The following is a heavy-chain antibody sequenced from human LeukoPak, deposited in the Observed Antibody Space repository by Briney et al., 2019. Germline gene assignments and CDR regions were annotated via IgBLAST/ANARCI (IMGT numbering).Heavy chain of an antibody. V-gene: IGHV3-7*01. D-gene: IGHD6-19*01. CDR3: ARDPRIAVAGYYYYGMDV. J-gene: IGHJ6*02. CDR1: GFTFSSYA. Sequence: GGSLRLSCAASGFTFSSYAMSWVRQAPGKGLEWVANIKQDGSEKYYVDSVKGRFTISRDNAKNSLYLQMNSLRAEDTAVYYCARDPRIAVAGYYYYGMDVWGQGTTVTVSS. CDR2: IKQDGSEK.